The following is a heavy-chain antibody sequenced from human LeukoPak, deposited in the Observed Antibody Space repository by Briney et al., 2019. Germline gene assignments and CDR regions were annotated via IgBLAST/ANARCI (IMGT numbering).Heavy chain of an antibody. CDR1: GGSISSYY. CDR3: ARIKWELPGGFDY. CDR2: IYYSGST. J-gene: IGHJ4*02. V-gene: IGHV4-59*08. Sequence: SETLSLTCTVSGGSISSYYWSCIRQPPGKGLEWIGWIYYSGSTNYNPSLKSRVTISVDTSRNQFSLKLSSVTAADTAVYYCARIKWELPGGFDYWGQGTLVTVSS. D-gene: IGHD1-26*01.